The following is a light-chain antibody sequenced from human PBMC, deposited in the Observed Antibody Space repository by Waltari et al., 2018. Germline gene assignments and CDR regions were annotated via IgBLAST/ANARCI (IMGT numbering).Light chain of an antibody. V-gene: IGKV4-1*01. CDR2: WAS. CDR1: QSVLYSSNNKNY. CDR3: QQYYSTPPA. Sequence: DIVMTQSPDSLAVSLGERATINCKSSQSVLYSSNNKNYLAWYQQKPGQPPKLLIYWASTRESGVPDRFSGSGSGTDFTRTISSLQAEDVAVYYCQQYYSTPPAFGGGTKVGIK. J-gene: IGKJ4*01.